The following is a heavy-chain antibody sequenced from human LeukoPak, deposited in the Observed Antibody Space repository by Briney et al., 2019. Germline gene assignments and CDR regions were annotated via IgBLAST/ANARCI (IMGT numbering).Heavy chain of an antibody. J-gene: IGHJ3*02. Sequence: GASVKVSCKASGYTFTGYYMHWVRQAPGQGLEWMGWINPNSGDTNYAQKFQGRVTLTRDTSISSAYMELSGLRSDDTAVYYYARDFSSDAFDIWGQGTMVTVSS. V-gene: IGHV1-2*02. CDR2: INPNSGDT. CDR1: GYTFTGYY. D-gene: IGHD3-3*01. CDR3: ARDFSSDAFDI.